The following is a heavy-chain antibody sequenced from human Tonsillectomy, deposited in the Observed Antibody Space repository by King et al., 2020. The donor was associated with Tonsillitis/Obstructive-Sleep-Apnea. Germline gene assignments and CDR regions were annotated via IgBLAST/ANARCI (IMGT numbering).Heavy chain of an antibody. Sequence: LQLQESGPGLVKPSQTLSLTCTVSGGSISSGGYYWSWIRQHPGQGLEWIGYIYYSGSSYYNPSLKSRLTISVDTSKNQFSLKLSSVTAADTAVYYCARVIRYGSSYYYYYYMDVWGKGTTVTVSS. V-gene: IGHV4-31*03. CDR1: GGSISSGGYY. D-gene: IGHD6-6*01. CDR3: ARVIRYGSSYYYYYYMDV. J-gene: IGHJ6*03. CDR2: IYYSGSS.